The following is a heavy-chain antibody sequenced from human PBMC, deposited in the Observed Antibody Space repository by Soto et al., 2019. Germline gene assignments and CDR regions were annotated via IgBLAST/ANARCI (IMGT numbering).Heavy chain of an antibody. CDR1: GFTVSDNY. CDR2: IYSGGST. D-gene: IGHD2-8*01. CDR3: TSSPNRGI. J-gene: IGHJ2*01. V-gene: IGHV3-66*01. Sequence: EVQLVESGGGVVQPGGSLRLSCAASGFTVSDNYVRWVRQAPGKGLECVSLIYSGGSTDCPDSLKDRFIISRVSFPTPLYLQMNGLRSDDTTVDDCTSSPNRGIWGRGMLVTVSS.